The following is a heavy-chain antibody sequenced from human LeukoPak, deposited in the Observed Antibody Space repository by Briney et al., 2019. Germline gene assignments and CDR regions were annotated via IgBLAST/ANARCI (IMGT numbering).Heavy chain of an antibody. V-gene: IGHV3-33*01. CDR1: GFTFSSYG. D-gene: IGHD6-13*01. J-gene: IGHJ4*02. CDR3: ARDGLDIAAAGSYFDY. CDR2: IWYDGSNK. Sequence: PGGSLRLSCAASGFTFSSYGMHWVRQAPGKGLEWVAVIWYDGSNKYYADSVKGRFTISRDNSKNTLYLQMNSLRAEDTAVYYCARDGLDIAAAGSYFDYWGQGTLVTVSS.